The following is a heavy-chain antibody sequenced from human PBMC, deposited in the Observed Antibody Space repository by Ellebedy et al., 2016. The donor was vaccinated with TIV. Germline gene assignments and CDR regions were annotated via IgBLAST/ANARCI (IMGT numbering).Heavy chain of an antibody. V-gene: IGHV3-7*01. J-gene: IGHJ4*02. Sequence: GGSLRLSCAASGFSLSSYWMHWVRQAPGKRLEWVANIKQDGSEKYYVDSVKGRFTISRDNAKNSLYLQMNSLRAEDTAVYFCGRAIGSGSCYWGQGTLVTVSS. CDR1: GFSLSSYW. CDR3: GRAIGSGSCY. D-gene: IGHD3-10*01. CDR2: IKQDGSEK.